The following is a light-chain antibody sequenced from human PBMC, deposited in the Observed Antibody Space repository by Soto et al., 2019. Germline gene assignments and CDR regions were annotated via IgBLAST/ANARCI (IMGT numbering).Light chain of an antibody. CDR3: SSFTSSSTLPYV. J-gene: IGLJ1*01. Sequence: QSALTQPASVSGSPGQSITISCTGTSSDVGGYNYVSWYQQHPGTAPKLMIYEVTNRPSGVSNRFSGSKSGNTASLTISGLQAEDEADYYCSSFTSSSTLPYVFGTGTKLTVL. V-gene: IGLV2-14*01. CDR2: EVT. CDR1: SSDVGGYNY.